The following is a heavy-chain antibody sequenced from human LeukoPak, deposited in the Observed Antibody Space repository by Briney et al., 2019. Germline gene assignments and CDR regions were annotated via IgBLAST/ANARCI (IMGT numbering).Heavy chain of an antibody. CDR3: ARGAPITMIVVVIGWFDP. CDR2: IYTSGST. D-gene: IGHD3-22*01. J-gene: IGHJ5*02. CDR1: GNSISSGDNY. Sequence: SETLSLTCTVSGNSISSGDNYWSWIRQPAGKGLEWIGRIYTSGSTNYNPSLKSRVTISVDTSKNQFSLKLSPVTAADTAVYYCARGAPITMIVVVIGWFDPWGQGTLVTVSS. V-gene: IGHV4-61*02.